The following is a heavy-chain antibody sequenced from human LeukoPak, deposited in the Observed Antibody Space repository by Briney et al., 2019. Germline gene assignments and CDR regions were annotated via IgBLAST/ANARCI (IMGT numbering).Heavy chain of an antibody. CDR2: INPSGGST. D-gene: IGHD1-26*01. J-gene: IGHJ4*02. CDR1: GYTFTSYY. CDR3: ARVGGSYPNDY. V-gene: IGHV1-46*01. Sequence: ASVKVSCKASGYTFTSYYMHWVRQAPGQGLEWMGIINPSGGSTSYAQKFQGRVTMTRDMSTSTVYMELSSLRSEDTAVHYCARVGGSYPNDYWGQGTLVTVSS.